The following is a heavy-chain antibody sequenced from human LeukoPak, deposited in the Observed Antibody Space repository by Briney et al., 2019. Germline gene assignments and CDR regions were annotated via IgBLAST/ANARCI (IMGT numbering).Heavy chain of an antibody. J-gene: IGHJ4*02. CDR2: IKQDGSEK. D-gene: IGHD5-24*01. Sequence: GGSLRLSCAASGYTFSSYWMSWVRQAPGKGLEWVANIKQDGSEKNYVDSVRGRFTISRDNAKNSLYLQLNSLRAEDTALYYCARDAWTWLHFFYYWGQGTLVTVSS. CDR1: GYTFSSYW. V-gene: IGHV3-7*01. CDR3: ARDAWTWLHFFYY.